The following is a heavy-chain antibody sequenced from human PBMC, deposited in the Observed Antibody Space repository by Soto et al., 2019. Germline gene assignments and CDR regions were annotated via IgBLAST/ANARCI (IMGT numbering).Heavy chain of an antibody. CDR2: INSDGSNT. V-gene: IGHV3-74*01. CDR3: ARVPIAVQIDY. J-gene: IGHJ4*02. D-gene: IGHD6-19*01. Sequence: GGSLRLSCAASGFTFSSYWMHWVRQAPGKGLVWVSRINSDGSNTSYADSVKGRFTISRDNAKNTLYLQMNSLRAEDTAVYYCARVPIAVQIDYWGQGTLVTVSS. CDR1: GFTFSSYW.